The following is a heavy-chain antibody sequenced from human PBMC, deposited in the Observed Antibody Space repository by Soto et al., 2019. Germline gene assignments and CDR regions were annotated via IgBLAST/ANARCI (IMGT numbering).Heavy chain of an antibody. J-gene: IGHJ2*01. CDR2: ISSSGSTI. CDR3: ARVPNYGDKRSLYWYFDL. V-gene: IGHV3-48*03. CDR1: GFTFSGYE. Sequence: PGGSLRLSCAASGFTFSGYEMNWVRQSPGKGLEWVSYISSSGSTIYYADSVKGRFTISRDNAKNSLYLQMNSLRAEDTAVYYCARVPNYGDKRSLYWYFDLWGRGTLVTVSS. D-gene: IGHD4-17*01.